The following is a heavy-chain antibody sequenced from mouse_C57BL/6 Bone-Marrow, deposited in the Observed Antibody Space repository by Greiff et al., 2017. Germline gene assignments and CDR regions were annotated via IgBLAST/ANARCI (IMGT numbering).Heavy chain of an antibody. CDR1: GYTFTSYW. CDR2: IDPSDSYT. CDR3: ARRGGSTVVAHCDV. D-gene: IGHD1-1*01. Sequence: QVQLQQPGAELVMPGASVKLSCKASGYTFTSYWMHWVKQRPGQGLEWIGEIDPSDSYTNYNQKFKGKSTLTVDKSSSTADMQLSSLTSEDSAVYYCARRGGSTVVAHCDVWGTGTTVTVSS. J-gene: IGHJ1*03. V-gene: IGHV1-69*01.